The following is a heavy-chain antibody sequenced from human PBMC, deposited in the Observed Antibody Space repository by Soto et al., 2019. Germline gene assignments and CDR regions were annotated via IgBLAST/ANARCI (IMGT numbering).Heavy chain of an antibody. D-gene: IGHD2-2*02. V-gene: IGHV4-4*02. J-gene: IGHJ3*02. CDR2: IYHSGST. Sequence: QVQLQESGPGLVKPSGTLSLTCAVSGGSISSSNWWSWVRQPPGKGLEWIGEIYHSGSTNYNPSLESRVTISVDKSKNQFSLKLSSVTAADTAVYYCARAKEYWSSTSCYTAPDAFDIWGQGTMVTVSS. CDR1: GGSISSSNW. CDR3: ARAKEYWSSTSCYTAPDAFDI.